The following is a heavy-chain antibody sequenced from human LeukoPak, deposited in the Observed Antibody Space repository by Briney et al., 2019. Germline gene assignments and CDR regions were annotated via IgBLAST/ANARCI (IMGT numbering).Heavy chain of an antibody. Sequence: GGSLRLSCEASGFTFRTYDLHWVRQTAVKGLEWVSLINTTGGTFYSDSVRGRFTISRENAKNSFYLQMDSLTADDTAVYYCAREAFTDATGYYFSPLDMWGQGTMVTVSS. CDR1: GFTFRTYD. CDR2: INTTGGT. J-gene: IGHJ3*02. D-gene: IGHD3-22*01. V-gene: IGHV3-13*01. CDR3: AREAFTDATGYYFSPLDM.